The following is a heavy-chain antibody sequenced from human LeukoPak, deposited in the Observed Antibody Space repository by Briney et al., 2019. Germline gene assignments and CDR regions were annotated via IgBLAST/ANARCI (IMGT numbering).Heavy chain of an antibody. D-gene: IGHD6-6*01. CDR2: ISYDGSNK. Sequence: GGSLRLSCVASGFTFSHSWMTWVRQAPGKGLEWVAVISYDGSNKYYADSVKGRFTISRDNSKNTLYLQMNSLRAEDTAVYYCARNARLAARPDYYGMDVWGQGTTVTVSS. J-gene: IGHJ6*02. V-gene: IGHV3-30-3*01. CDR3: ARNARLAARPDYYGMDV. CDR1: GFTFSHSW.